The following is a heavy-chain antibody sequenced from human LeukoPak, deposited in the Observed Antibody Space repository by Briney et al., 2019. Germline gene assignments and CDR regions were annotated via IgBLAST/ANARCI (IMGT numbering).Heavy chain of an antibody. CDR2: LKEDESEK. CDR3: ARGGGAIEY. J-gene: IGHJ4*02. CDR1: GFTFSSYW. Sequence: GGSLRLSCAASGFTFSSYWMSWVRQAPGKGLEWVANLKEDESEKYYVDSVKGRFHITRDNPKNPLYLQMNSQRAEDTAVYYCARGGGAIEYWGQGTLDTVSS. D-gene: IGHD3-16*01. V-gene: IGHV3-7*01.